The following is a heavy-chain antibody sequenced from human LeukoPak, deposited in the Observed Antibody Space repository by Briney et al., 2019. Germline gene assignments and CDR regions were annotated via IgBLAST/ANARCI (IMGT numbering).Heavy chain of an antibody. CDR3: ARKLSSSWYEDAFDI. V-gene: IGHV4-59*01. Sequence: SETLSLTCTVSGGSISSYYWSWIRQPPGKGLEWIGYIYYSGSTNYNPSLKSRVTISVDTSKNQFSLKLSSVTAADTAVYYCARKLSSSWYEDAFDIWSQGTMVTVSS. J-gene: IGHJ3*02. D-gene: IGHD6-13*01. CDR2: IYYSGST. CDR1: GGSISSYY.